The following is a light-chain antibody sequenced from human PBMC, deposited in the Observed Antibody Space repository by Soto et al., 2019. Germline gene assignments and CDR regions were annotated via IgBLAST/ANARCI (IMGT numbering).Light chain of an antibody. J-gene: IGKJ1*01. CDR3: LQDINYPWT. Sequence: DIQMTQSPSTLSTSVGDRVTITCRASQSISSWLAWYQQKPGKAPKLLIYKASSLKSGVPSRFSGSGSGTDFTLAISSLQPEDSATYYCLQDINYPWTFGQGTKVDIK. CDR2: KAS. CDR1: QSISSW. V-gene: IGKV1-5*03.